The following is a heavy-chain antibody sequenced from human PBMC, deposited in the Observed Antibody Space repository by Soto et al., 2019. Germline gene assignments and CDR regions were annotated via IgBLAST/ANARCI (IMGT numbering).Heavy chain of an antibody. Sequence: PGESLKISCKGSGYSFTSYWISWVRQIPWKGLEWMGRIDPSDSYTNYSPSFQGHVTISADKSISTAYLQWSSLKASDTAMYYCASPSGWTGPAHGREVWGQGNTVSVS. CDR1: GYSFTSYW. CDR2: IDPSDSYT. V-gene: IGHV5-10-1*01. D-gene: IGHD6-19*01. J-gene: IGHJ6*02. CDR3: ASPSGWTGPAHGREV.